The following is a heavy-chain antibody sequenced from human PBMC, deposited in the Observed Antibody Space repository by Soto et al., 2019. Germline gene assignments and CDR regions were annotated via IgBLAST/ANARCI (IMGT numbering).Heavy chain of an antibody. V-gene: IGHV1-69*13. CDR2: IIPIFGTA. D-gene: IGHD2-15*01. J-gene: IGHJ4*02. CDR1: GGTFSSYA. CDR3: ARDLRRYCSGGSCYAYDY. Sequence: ASVKVSCKASGGTFSSYAISWVRQAPGQGLEWMGGIIPIFGTANYAQKFQGRVTITADESTSTAYMELSSLRSEDTAVYYCARDLRRYCSGGSCYAYDYWGQETLVTVSS.